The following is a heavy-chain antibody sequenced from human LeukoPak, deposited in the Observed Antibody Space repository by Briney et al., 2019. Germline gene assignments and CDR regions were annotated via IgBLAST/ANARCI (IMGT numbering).Heavy chain of an antibody. Sequence: SGGSLRLSCAASGFTFSSYVMHWVRQAPGKGLGWVARISHDARITTYADSVKGRFTISRDNAKNTLYLQMNSLRAEDTAVYYCARDLDWLLYDFWGQGTLVTVSS. J-gene: IGHJ4*02. CDR2: ISHDARIT. CDR1: GFTFSSYV. V-gene: IGHV3-74*03. CDR3: ARDLDWLLYDF. D-gene: IGHD3-9*01.